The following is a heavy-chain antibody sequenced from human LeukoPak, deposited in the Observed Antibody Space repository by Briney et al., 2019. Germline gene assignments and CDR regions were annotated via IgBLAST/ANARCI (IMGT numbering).Heavy chain of an antibody. Sequence: GGSLRLSCAASGFSFSSYAMSWVRQAPGKGLEWVSVISGSGGSTYYADSVKGRFTISRDNSKNTLYLQMNSLRAEDTAVYYCAKDLGPPSVAFDIWGHGTMVTVSS. J-gene: IGHJ3*02. CDR3: AKDLGPPSVAFDI. CDR2: ISGSGGST. V-gene: IGHV3-23*01. CDR1: GFSFSSYA.